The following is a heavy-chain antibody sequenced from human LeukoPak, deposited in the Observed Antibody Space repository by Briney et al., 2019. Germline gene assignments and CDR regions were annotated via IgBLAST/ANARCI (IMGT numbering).Heavy chain of an antibody. V-gene: IGHV4-59*01. D-gene: IGHD6-19*01. Sequence: SETLSLTCTVSGGSISSYYWSWIRQPPGRGLEWIGYIYYSGSTNYNPSLKSRVTISVDTSKNQFSLKLSSVTAADTAVYYCARAPEQWLVDYWGQGTLVTVSS. CDR1: GGSISSYY. J-gene: IGHJ4*02. CDR3: ARAPEQWLVDY. CDR2: IYYSGST.